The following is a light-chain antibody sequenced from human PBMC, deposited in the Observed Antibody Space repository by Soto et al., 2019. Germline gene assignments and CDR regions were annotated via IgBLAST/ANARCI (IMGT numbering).Light chain of an antibody. CDR2: AAS. V-gene: IGKV1-27*01. J-gene: IGKJ4*01. Sequence: DIQMTQSPSSLSASVGDRVTITCRASQGIGNYLAWHQQKPGKVPKLLIYAASTLQSGVPSRFSGSGSGTDFTLTISSLQPEDVATYYCQKYNSAPLTFXGGTKVDIK. CDR1: QGIGNY. CDR3: QKYNSAPLT.